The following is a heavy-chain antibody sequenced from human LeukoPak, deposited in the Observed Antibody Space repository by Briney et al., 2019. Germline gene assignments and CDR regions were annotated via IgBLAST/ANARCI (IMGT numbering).Heavy chain of an antibody. Sequence: ASVKVSCKASVYTFTSYAMHWVRQAPGQRLEWMGWINAGNGNTKYSQKFQGRVTITRDTSASTAYMELSSLRSEDTAVYYCARSDSSSWYLFDYWGQGTLVTVSS. CDR3: ARSDSSSWYLFDY. CDR2: INAGNGNT. CDR1: VYTFTSYA. J-gene: IGHJ4*02. V-gene: IGHV1-3*01. D-gene: IGHD6-13*01.